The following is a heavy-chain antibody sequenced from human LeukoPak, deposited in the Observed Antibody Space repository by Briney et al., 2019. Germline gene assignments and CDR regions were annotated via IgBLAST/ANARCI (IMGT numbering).Heavy chain of an antibody. Sequence: GGSLRLSCAAPGFTFSSYTMNWVRQAPGKGLEWVSYITSSSSTIYYADSVKGRFTISRDNAKNSLYLQMNSLRAEDTAVYYCARDVVGPLDYWGQGTLDTVSS. D-gene: IGHD2-21*01. CDR2: ITSSSSTI. CDR3: ARDVVGPLDY. V-gene: IGHV3-48*04. CDR1: GFTFSSYT. J-gene: IGHJ4*02.